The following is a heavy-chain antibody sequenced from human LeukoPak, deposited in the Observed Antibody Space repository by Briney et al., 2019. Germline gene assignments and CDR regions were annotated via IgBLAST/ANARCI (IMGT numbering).Heavy chain of an antibody. CDR2: IKTDGSIT. V-gene: IGHV3-74*01. CDR1: GFSFSVYW. D-gene: IGHD1-7*01. Sequence: GGSLRLSCAAAGFSFSVYWMHWVRQAPGKGPVLVSRIKTDGSITDYADSVKGRFTISRDNAKNSLYLQMNSLRAEDTAVYYCARVLKNRGRGPTNYYYYYYMDVWGKGTTVTVSS. CDR3: ARVLKNRGRGPTNYYYYYYMDV. J-gene: IGHJ6*03.